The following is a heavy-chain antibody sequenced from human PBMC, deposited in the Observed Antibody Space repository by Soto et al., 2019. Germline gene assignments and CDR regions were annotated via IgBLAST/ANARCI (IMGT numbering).Heavy chain of an antibody. CDR1: GFTFSTYG. CDR2: ISFDGSNK. Sequence: VQLVESGGGVVQPGRSLRLSCAASGFTFSTYGMHWVRQAPGKGLEGVAFISFDGSNKYFADSVKGRFTLSRDNSKNTLYLQMNSLRAEDTAVYYCAKSPHNSILDSGLVAYWGQGTLVTVSS. J-gene: IGHJ4*02. CDR3: AKSPHNSILDSGLVAY. V-gene: IGHV3-30*18. D-gene: IGHD4-4*01.